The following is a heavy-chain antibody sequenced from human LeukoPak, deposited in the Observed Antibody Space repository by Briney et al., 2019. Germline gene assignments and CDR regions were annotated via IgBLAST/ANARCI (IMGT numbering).Heavy chain of an antibody. V-gene: IGHV3-30*18. CDR1: GFTFSSYG. CDR3: AKDLEADYYGSGTPLGAFDI. Sequence: PGGSLRLSCAASGFTFSSYGMHWVRQAPGKGLEWVAVISYDGSNKYYADSVKGRFTISRDNSKDTLYLQMNSLRAEDTAVYYCAKDLEADYYGSGTPLGAFDIWGQGTMVTVSS. J-gene: IGHJ3*02. CDR2: ISYDGSNK. D-gene: IGHD3-10*01.